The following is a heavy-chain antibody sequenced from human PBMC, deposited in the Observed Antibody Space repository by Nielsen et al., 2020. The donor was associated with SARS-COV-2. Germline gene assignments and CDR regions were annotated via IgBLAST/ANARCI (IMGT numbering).Heavy chain of an antibody. CDR2: INHSGST. CDR1: GGSFSGYY. J-gene: IGHJ6*02. Sequence: GSLRLSCAVYGGSFSGYYWSWIRQPPGKGLEWIGEINHSGSTNYNPSLKSRVTISVDTSKNQFSLKLSSVTAADTAVYYCARLRVVPALYYYYGVDVWGQGTTVTVSS. CDR3: ARLRVVPALYYYYGVDV. V-gene: IGHV4-34*01. D-gene: IGHD2-2*01.